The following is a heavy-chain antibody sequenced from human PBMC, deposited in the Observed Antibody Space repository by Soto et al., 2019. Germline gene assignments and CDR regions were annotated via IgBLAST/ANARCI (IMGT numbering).Heavy chain of an antibody. D-gene: IGHD2-2*02. CDR2: INHSGST. Sequence: SETLSLTCAVYGGSFSGYYWSWIRQPPGKGLEWIGEINHSGSTNYNPSLKSRVTISVDTSKNQFSLKLSSVTAADTAVYYCARDIVVLPAAIISFDYWGQGPLVTVSS. CDR1: GGSFSGYY. V-gene: IGHV4-34*01. J-gene: IGHJ4*02. CDR3: ARDIVVLPAAIISFDY.